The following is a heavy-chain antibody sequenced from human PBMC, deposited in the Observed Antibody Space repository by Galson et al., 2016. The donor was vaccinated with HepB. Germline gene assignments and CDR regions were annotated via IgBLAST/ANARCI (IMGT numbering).Heavy chain of an antibody. Sequence: SLRLSCAGTGFTFSSYGMSWVRQAPGKGLEWVSVISALHNQIYYADSVRGRFTISRDNSKSRLFLQMSSLRAEDTAMYHCVISVRGISTGPFDHWGQGTLVVVSS. J-gene: IGHJ5*02. CDR2: ISALHNQI. CDR3: VISVRGISTGPFDH. CDR1: GFTFSSYG. V-gene: IGHV3-23*01. D-gene: IGHD3-10*01.